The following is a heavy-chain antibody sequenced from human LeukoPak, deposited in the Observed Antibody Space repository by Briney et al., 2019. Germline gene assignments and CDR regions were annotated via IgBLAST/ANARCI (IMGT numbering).Heavy chain of an antibody. Sequence: GGSLRLSCAASGFTFTSYSMNWVRQAPGKGLEWVSSISSSSSYIYYADSVKGRFTISRDNAKNSLYLQMNSLRAEDTAVYYCAKFGRGTSPVHWGQGTLVTVSS. CDR1: GFTFTSYS. CDR3: AKFGRGTSPVH. CDR2: ISSSSSYI. J-gene: IGHJ4*02. D-gene: IGHD3-16*01. V-gene: IGHV3-21*01.